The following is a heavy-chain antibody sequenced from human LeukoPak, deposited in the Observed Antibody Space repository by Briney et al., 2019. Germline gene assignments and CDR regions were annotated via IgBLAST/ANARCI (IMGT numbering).Heavy chain of an antibody. CDR2: IIPIFGTA. V-gene: IGHV1-69*06. CDR3: ARYQLLTQRFDP. Sequence: GASVKVSCKASGGTFSSYAISWVRQAPGQGLEWMGGIIPIFGTANYAQKFQGRVTITADKSTSTAYMELSSLRSDDTAVYYCARYQLLTQRFDPWGQGTLVTVSS. J-gene: IGHJ5*02. CDR1: GGTFSSYA. D-gene: IGHD2-2*01.